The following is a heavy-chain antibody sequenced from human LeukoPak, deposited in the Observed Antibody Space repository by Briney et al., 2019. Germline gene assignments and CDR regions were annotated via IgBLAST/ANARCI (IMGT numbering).Heavy chain of an antibody. CDR3: TTVTLRPVGL. J-gene: IGHJ4*02. CDR1: GCSFSRAW. CDR2: IKSKSDGGTT. Sequence: PGGSLRLSCAASGCSFSRAWMSWVRQAPGKGLEWVGRIKSKSDGGTTDYAAPVKGRFTISRDDSKNTLFLQVNSLKIEDTAVYYCTTVTLRPVGLWGQGTLVTVSS. V-gene: IGHV3-15*05. D-gene: IGHD3-10*01.